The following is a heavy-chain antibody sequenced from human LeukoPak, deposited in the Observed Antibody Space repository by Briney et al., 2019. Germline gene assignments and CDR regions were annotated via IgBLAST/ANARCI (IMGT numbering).Heavy chain of an antibody. CDR3: ARLHYDFWSGPRYYMDV. J-gene: IGHJ6*03. CDR2: IYYSGST. Sequence: SETLSLTCAVSGYSISSGYYWGWIRQPPGKGLEWIGYIYYSGSTNYNPSLKSRVTISVDKSKNQFSLKLSSVTAADTAVYYCARLHYDFWSGPRYYMDVWGKGTTVTVSS. D-gene: IGHD3-3*01. CDR1: GYSISSGYY. V-gene: IGHV4-61*05.